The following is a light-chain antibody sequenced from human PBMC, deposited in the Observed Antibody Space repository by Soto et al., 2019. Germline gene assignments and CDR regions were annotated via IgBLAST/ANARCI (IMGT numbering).Light chain of an antibody. V-gene: IGKV1-5*01. CDR3: QQYNSYWT. Sequence: DIQMTQSPSTLSACVGDRVTITCRASQSISSWLAWYQQKAGKAPKLLIYDASSLESGVPSRFSGSGSGTEFTLTISSLQPDDFATYYCQQYNSYWTFGQGTKVDI. CDR1: QSISSW. J-gene: IGKJ1*01. CDR2: DAS.